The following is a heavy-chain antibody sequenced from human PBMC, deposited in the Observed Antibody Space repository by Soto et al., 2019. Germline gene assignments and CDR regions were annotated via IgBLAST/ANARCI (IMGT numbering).Heavy chain of an antibody. V-gene: IGHV3-15*01. Sequence: EVQLVESGGGLVKPGGSLRLSCAASGFTFTNAWMSWVRQAPGKGLEWVGRIKSKTDGGTTDYAAPVKGRFTISRDDSRNTFYLQMNSLRAEDTAVYYCARVSGDELLAYFGAFDIWGQGTMVTVSS. CDR1: GFTFTNAW. CDR3: ARVSGDELLAYFGAFDI. J-gene: IGHJ3*02. D-gene: IGHD2-15*01. CDR2: IKSKTDGGTT.